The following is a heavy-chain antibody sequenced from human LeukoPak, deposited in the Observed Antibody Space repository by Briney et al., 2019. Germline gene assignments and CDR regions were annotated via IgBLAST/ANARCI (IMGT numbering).Heavy chain of an antibody. D-gene: IGHD2/OR15-2a*01. CDR1: GFSLRHNY. CDR2: ISNSGSYT. Sequence: GGSLRLSQAASGFSLRHNYIGWIRQAPGKGLEWVSYISNSGSYTNYPDSVKGRFTISRDNAKNSLYLQMNSLRDEDTAVYYCARARGARPGGHFDHWGRGTLVTVSS. J-gene: IGHJ1*01. CDR3: ARARGARPGGHFDH. V-gene: IGHV3-11*05.